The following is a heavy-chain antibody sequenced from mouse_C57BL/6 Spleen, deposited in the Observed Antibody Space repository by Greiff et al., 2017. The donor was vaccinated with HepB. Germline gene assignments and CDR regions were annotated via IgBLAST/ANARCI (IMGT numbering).Heavy chain of an antibody. CDR1: GYTFTSYW. CDR2: IHPNSGST. J-gene: IGHJ1*03. Sequence: QVQLQHPGAELVKPGASVKLSCKASGYTFTSYWMHWVKQRPGQGLEWIGMIHPNSGSTNYNEKFKSKATLTVDKSSSTAYMQLSSLTSEDSAVYYCAYYGSSYNWYFDVWGTGTTVTVSS. CDR3: AYYGSSYNWYFDV. D-gene: IGHD1-1*01. V-gene: IGHV1-64*01.